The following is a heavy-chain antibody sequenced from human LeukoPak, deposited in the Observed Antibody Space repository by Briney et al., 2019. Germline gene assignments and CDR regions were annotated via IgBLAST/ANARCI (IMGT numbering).Heavy chain of an antibody. CDR2: ISGSGGST. CDR3: AELGITMIGGV. CDR1: GFTFSSYA. Sequence: GGSLRLSCAASGFTFSSYAMSWVRQAPGKGLEWVSTISGSGGSTYYTDSVKGRFTISRDNAKNSLYLQMNSLRAEDTAVYYCAELGITMIGGVWGKGTTVTISS. V-gene: IGHV3-23*01. D-gene: IGHD3-10*02. J-gene: IGHJ6*04.